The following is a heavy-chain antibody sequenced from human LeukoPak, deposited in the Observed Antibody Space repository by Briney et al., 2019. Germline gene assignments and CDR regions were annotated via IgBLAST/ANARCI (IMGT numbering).Heavy chain of an antibody. CDR1: GFTVSNNY. V-gene: IGHV3-7*05. Sequence: GGSLRLSCAASGFTVSNNYMSWVRQAPGKGLEWVANIKQDGSEKYYVDSVKGRFTISRDNAKNSLYLQMNSLRAEDMAVYYCARGHVWFDPWGQGTLVTVSS. J-gene: IGHJ5*02. CDR3: ARGHVWFDP. CDR2: IKQDGSEK.